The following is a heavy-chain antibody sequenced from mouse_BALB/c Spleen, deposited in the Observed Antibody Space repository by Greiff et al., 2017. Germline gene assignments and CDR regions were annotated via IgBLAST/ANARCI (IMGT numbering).Heavy chain of an antibody. CDR1: GYNFTSYW. V-gene: IGHV1-55*01. D-gene: IGHD1-2*01. CDR3: ARDYGYDYFDY. J-gene: IGHJ2*01. Sequence: QVQLKQPGAELVKPGTSVKLSCKASGYNFTSYWINWVKLRPGQGLEWIGDIYPGSGSTNYNEKFKSKATLTVDTSSSTAYMQLSSLASEDSALYYCARDYGYDYFDYWGQGTTLTVSS. CDR2: IYPGSGST.